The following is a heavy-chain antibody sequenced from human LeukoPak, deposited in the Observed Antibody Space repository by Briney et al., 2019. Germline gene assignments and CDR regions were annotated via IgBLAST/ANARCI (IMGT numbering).Heavy chain of an antibody. CDR3: ARHSSVAATKDAFDI. CDR1: GGPISNYY. CDR2: IFYTGRT. J-gene: IGHJ3*02. D-gene: IGHD6-19*01. Sequence: PSETLSLTCTVSGGPISNYYWSWIRQPPGKGLEWIGYIFYTGRTNYNPSLKSRITISVDTSKNQFSLNLSSVTAADTAVYYCARHSSVAATKDAFDIWGQGTMVTVSS. V-gene: IGHV4-59*08.